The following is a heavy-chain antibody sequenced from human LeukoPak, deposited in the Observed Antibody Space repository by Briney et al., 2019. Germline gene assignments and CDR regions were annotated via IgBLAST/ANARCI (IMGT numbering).Heavy chain of an antibody. CDR3: ANIFGGNSHRSDY. CDR2: IKTKTDGGTT. CDR1: GFTFSSAW. V-gene: IGHV3-15*01. D-gene: IGHD4-23*01. Sequence: GGSLRLSCAASGFTFSSAWMSWVRQAPGQGLEWLGRIKTKTDGGTTDYAEPVKGRFTISRDDSKDTLYLQMNSLKSDDTAVYYCANIFGGNSHRSDYWGQGTLVTVSS. J-gene: IGHJ4*02.